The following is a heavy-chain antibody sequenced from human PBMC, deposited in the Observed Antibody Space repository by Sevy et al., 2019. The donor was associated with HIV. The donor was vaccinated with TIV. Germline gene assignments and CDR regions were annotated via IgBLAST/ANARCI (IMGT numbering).Heavy chain of an antibody. CDR1: GYTFTSYG. CDR2: ISAYNGNT. D-gene: IGHD3-22*01. V-gene: IGHV1-18*01. J-gene: IGHJ6*02. CDR3: ARVGYDSSGYTLYYYYYGMDV. Sequence: ASVKVSRKASGYTFTSYGISWVRQAPGQGLEWMGWISAYNGNTNYAQKLQGRVTMTTDTSTSTAYMELRSLRSDDTAVYYCARVGYDSSGYTLYYYYYGMDVWGQGTTVTVSS.